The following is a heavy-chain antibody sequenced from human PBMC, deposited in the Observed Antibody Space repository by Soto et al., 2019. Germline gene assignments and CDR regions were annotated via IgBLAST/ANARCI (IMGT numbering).Heavy chain of an antibody. CDR1: GGSLNSGGYY. CDR3: ARGYRPSGYSSSWVFDY. Sequence: QVQLRESGPGLVKPSQTLSLTCTVSGGSLNSGGYYWNWIRQHPGKGLEWIGYMYYSGSTYYNPFLRSRVIITADTSEKHFSLKLSSVTAADPAVYFCARGYRPSGYSSSWVFDYWGQGTLVNVSS. J-gene: IGHJ4*02. V-gene: IGHV4-31*03. D-gene: IGHD6-13*01. CDR2: MYYSGST.